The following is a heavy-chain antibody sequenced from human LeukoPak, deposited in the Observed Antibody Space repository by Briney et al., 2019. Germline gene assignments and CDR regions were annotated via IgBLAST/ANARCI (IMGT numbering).Heavy chain of an antibody. CDR2: IYYSGST. J-gene: IGHJ5*02. V-gene: IGHV4-59*01. CDR3: ARDREGTFGP. D-gene: IGHD3-16*01. Sequence: SETLSLTCTVSGGTISSYYWSWIRQPPGKGLEWIGYIYYSGSTNYNPSLKSRATISVDTSKNQFSLKLSSVTAADTAVYYCARDREGTFGPWGQGTLVTVSS. CDR1: GGTISSYY.